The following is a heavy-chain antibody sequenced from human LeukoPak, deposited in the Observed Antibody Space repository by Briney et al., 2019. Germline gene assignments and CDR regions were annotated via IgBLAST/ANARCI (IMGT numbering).Heavy chain of an antibody. Sequence: VASVNVSFKASGYTFTRYDINWVRQASGRGLEGMGCMNPNRWNTGYAQKFQGRVTMTKNTSISTAYMELSSLRSEDTAVYYCARAPDPLGYCSSTSCYEPDYWGQGSLVTVS. CDR3: ARAPDPLGYCSSTSCYEPDY. V-gene: IGHV1-8*01. D-gene: IGHD2-2*01. CDR1: GYTFTRYD. CDR2: MNPNRWNT. J-gene: IGHJ4*02.